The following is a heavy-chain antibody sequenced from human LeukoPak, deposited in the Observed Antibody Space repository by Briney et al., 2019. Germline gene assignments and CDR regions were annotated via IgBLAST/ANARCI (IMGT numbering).Heavy chain of an antibody. CDR2: INHSGST. CDR3: ARRGGYYGSVIYYYYYYYMDV. J-gene: IGHJ6*03. D-gene: IGHD3-10*01. V-gene: IGHV4-34*01. CDR1: GGSFSGYY. Sequence: SETLSLTCAVYGGSFSGYYWSWIRQPPGKGLEWSGEINHSGSTNYNPSLKSRVTISVDTSKNQFSLKLSSVTAADTAVYYCARRGGYYGSVIYYYYYYYMDVWGKGTTVTVSS.